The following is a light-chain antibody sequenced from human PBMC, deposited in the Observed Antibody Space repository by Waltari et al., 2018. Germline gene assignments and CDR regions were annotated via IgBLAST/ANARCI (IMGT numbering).Light chain of an antibody. CDR2: GAS. CDR3: QQYKSYKT. Sequence: DIQMTQSPSTLSASVGDTVIISCRASQSITTSLAWYPRKPGKAPDVLIYGASNLESGVPSRFSGSGSGTEFTLTISSLQPDDFATYYCQQYKSYKTFGQGTRVEIK. CDR1: QSITTS. J-gene: IGKJ1*01. V-gene: IGKV1-5*03.